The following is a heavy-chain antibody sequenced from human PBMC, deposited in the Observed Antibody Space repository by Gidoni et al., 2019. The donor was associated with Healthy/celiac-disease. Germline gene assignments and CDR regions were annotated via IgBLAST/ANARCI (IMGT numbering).Heavy chain of an antibody. CDR1: GFTFSDHY. J-gene: IGHJ6*03. V-gene: IGHV3-72*01. CDR2: TRNKANSYTT. CDR3: ARAPDYRLLMDV. D-gene: IGHD4-4*01. Sequence: QPGGSLRLSCAASGFTFSDHYMDWVRQAPGKGLEWVGRTRNKANSYTTEYAASVKGRFTISRDDSKNSLYLQMNSLKTEDTAVYYCARAPDYRLLMDVWGKGTTVTVSS.